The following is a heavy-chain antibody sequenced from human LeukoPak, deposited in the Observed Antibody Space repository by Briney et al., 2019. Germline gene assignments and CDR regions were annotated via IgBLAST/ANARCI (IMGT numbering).Heavy chain of an antibody. J-gene: IGHJ4*02. CDR3: ARGVYNWNSFDY. CDR2: IWYDGSNK. Sequence: GGSLRLSCAASGFTFSSYGMHWVRQAPGKGLEWVAVIWYDGSNKYYADSVKGRFTISRDNSKNTLYLQMNSLRAEDTAVYYCARGVYNWNSFDYWGQGALVTVSS. V-gene: IGHV3-33*01. D-gene: IGHD1-20*01. CDR1: GFTFSSYG.